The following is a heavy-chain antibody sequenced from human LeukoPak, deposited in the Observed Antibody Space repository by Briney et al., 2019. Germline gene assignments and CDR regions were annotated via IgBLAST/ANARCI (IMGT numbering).Heavy chain of an antibody. D-gene: IGHD2-15*01. J-gene: IGHJ4*02. CDR1: GFTFSSYS. CDR3: ASLFMAAATRDY. CDR2: ISSSSSYI. Sequence: GGSLRLSCAASGFTFSSYSMNWVRQAPGKGLEWVSSISSSSSYIYYADSVKGRFTISRDNAKNSLYLQMNSLRAEDTAVYYCASLFMAAATRDYWGQGTLVTVSS. V-gene: IGHV3-21*01.